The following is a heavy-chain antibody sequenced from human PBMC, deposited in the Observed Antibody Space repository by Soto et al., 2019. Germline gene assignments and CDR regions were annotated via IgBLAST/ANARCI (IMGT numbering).Heavy chain of an antibody. Sequence: GGSLRLSCAASGFSSISYSMNWVRQAPGKGLEWVSYVSGSGTTIYYADSVKGRFTISRDNAKNSLYLQMVSLRDEDTAVYYFARNIYYYDSSGYPYAFVTRREGTMVTVS. CDR2: VSGSGTTI. J-gene: IGHJ3*02. D-gene: IGHD3-22*01. V-gene: IGHV3-48*02. CDR1: GFSSISYS. CDR3: ARNIYYYDSSGYPYAFVT.